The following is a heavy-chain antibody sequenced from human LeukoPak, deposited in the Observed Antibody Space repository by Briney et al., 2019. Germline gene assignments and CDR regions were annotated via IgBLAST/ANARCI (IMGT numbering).Heavy chain of an antibody. J-gene: IGHJ6*02. CDR1: GYTFTSYA. CDR3: ARGLDYYDSSGYYYYYGMDV. Sequence: ASVKVSCKASGYTFTSYAMHWVRQAPGQRLEWMGWINADNGNTKYSQKFQGRVTITRDTSASTAYMELSSLRSEDTAVYYCARGLDYYDSSGYYYYYGMDVWGQGTTVTVSS. D-gene: IGHD3-22*01. V-gene: IGHV1-3*01. CDR2: INADNGNT.